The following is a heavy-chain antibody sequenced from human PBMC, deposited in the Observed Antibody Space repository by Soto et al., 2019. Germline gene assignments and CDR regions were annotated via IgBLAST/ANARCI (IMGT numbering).Heavy chain of an antibody. Sequence: GGSLRLSCAASGFTFSHYAMHWVRQAPGKGLEWVAVISHDGSNKSYADSVKGRFTISRDNSKNTLYLQMNSLRAEDTAVYYCARDGLYCSSTSCSDYYGMDVWGQGTTVTVSS. D-gene: IGHD2-2*01. CDR1: GFTFSHYA. CDR2: ISHDGSNK. V-gene: IGHV3-30*03. J-gene: IGHJ6*02. CDR3: ARDGLYCSSTSCSDYYGMDV.